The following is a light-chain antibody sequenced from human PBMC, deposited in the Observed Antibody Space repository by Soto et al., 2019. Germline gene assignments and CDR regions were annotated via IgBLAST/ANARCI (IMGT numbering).Light chain of an antibody. CDR3: QQSYSTPRYT. CDR1: QSIDSY. V-gene: IGKV1-39*01. CDR2: AAS. J-gene: IGKJ2*01. Sequence: DIQMTQSPSSLSASVGDRVTITCRASQSIDSYLNWYQQKPGKAPKLLIYAASSLQSGVPSRFSGSGSGTDFTLTISSLQPEDFATYYCQQSYSTPRYTFGQGTKLEIK.